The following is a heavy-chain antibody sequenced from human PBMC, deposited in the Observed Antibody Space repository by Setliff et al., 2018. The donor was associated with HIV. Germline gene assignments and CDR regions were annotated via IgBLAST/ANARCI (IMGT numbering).Heavy chain of an antibody. V-gene: IGHV4-39*01. CDR3: SLQHGRPMRWFDP. CDR2: VYHRGTT. J-gene: IGHJ5*02. Sequence: LSLTCTVSGDSISNNGYYWAWILQPPGKGLEWSGCVYHRGTTYYNPSLKSRLAMSVDTSKNKFFLKLNSLTAADTAVYYCSLQHGRPMRWFDPWGPGTRVTVSS. CDR1: GDSISNNGYY.